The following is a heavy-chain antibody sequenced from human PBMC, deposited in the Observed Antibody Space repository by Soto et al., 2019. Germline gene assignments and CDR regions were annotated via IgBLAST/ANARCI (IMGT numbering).Heavy chain of an antibody. J-gene: IGHJ6*02. V-gene: IGHV4-39*01. CDR2: IYYSGKT. CDR1: GVSISNTSYY. Sequence: SETLSLTCTVSGVSISNTSYYWGWIRQSPGKGLEWIGTIYYSGKTYYHPALKSRVTISVDTSKNQFSLKLSSVTAADTAVYYCASQASDPYCTNGVCSYGMDVWGQGTTVTVSS. CDR3: ASQASDPYCTNGVCSYGMDV. D-gene: IGHD2-8*01.